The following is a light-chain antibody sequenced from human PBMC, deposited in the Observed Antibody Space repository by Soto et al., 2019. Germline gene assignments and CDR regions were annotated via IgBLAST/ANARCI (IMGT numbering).Light chain of an antibody. CDR3: QQYGSSQLT. V-gene: IGKV3-20*01. CDR2: GAS. Sequence: EIVLTQSPGTLSLSPGERATLSCRASQSVSGSYLAWYQQKPGQAPRLLIYGASSRATGIPDRFSGSGSGTDFTLTISRLEPEDFEVYYCQQYGSSQLTFGQGTKVDIX. J-gene: IGKJ4*01. CDR1: QSVSGSY.